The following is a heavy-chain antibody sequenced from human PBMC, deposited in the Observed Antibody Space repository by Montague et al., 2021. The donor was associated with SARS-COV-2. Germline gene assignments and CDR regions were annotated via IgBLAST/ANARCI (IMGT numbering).Heavy chain of an antibody. CDR1: GGSMSTVNYY. Sequence: SETLSLTCTVSGGSMSTVNYYWGWVRQNPGKGLDWVGSISYSGATYYNPSLETRVSISRDTSKSQFSLELRSVTAADTAVYYCARERQEVGIYFDPWGHGTLVTVSS. V-gene: IGHV4-39*07. CDR2: ISYSGAT. J-gene: IGHJ5*02. D-gene: IGHD1-1*01. CDR3: ARERQEVGIYFDP.